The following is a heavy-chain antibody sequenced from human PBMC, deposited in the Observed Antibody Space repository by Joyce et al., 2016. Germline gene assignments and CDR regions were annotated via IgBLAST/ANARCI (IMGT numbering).Heavy chain of an antibody. CDR1: GGSISSHNYY. J-gene: IGHJ4*02. CDR2: MYYSGTT. Sequence: QVQLQESGPGLVKPSETLSLTCTVSGGSISSHNYYWGWIRQPPGKGLEWIGNMYYSGTTYYNPSLKSRVSISVDKSKNQFSLKLTSVTAADTAVYYCARSPWGAVVVTYFDYWGQGTLVTVPS. V-gene: IGHV4-39*07. CDR3: ARSPWGAVVVTYFDY. D-gene: IGHD2-2*01.